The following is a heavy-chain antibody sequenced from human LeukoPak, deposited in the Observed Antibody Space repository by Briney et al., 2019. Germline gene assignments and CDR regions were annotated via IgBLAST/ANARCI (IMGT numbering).Heavy chain of an antibody. Sequence: ASVKVSCKASGYTFTSYGISWVRQAPGQGLEWMGWISAYNGNTNYAQKLQGRVTMTRDTSTSTVYMELSSLRSEDTAVYYCARDQYTYGYYYWGQGTLVTVSS. CDR3: ARDQYTYGYYY. D-gene: IGHD5-18*01. CDR1: GYTFTSYG. J-gene: IGHJ4*02. V-gene: IGHV1-18*01. CDR2: ISAYNGNT.